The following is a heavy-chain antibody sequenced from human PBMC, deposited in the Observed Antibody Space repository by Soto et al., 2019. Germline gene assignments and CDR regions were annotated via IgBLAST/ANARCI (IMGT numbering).Heavy chain of an antibody. Sequence: QVQLVQSGAEVKKPGSSVKVSCKASGGTFSSYAISWVRQAPGQGLEWMGGIIPIFGTANYAQKFQGRVTITADESTSTAYMELSSLRAEDTAVYYCARAGLNSGDDGGGFYFYYWGQGTLVTVSS. D-gene: IGHD5-12*01. CDR1: GGTFSSYA. CDR2: IIPIFGTA. J-gene: IGHJ4*02. CDR3: ARAGLNSGDDGGGFYFYY. V-gene: IGHV1-69*01.